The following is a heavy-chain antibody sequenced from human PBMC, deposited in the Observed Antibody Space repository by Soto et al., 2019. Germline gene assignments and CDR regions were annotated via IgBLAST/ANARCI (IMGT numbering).Heavy chain of an antibody. Sequence: GGSLRLSCEASGFTFRTYWMSWVRQAPGKGLEWVATIKQDGSDKYYVDSVRGRFNISRDNAESSLYLQMSSLRAEDTAVYYCVRGCGRSSCPYYLAVWGKATTVTVSS. CDR3: VRGCGRSSCPYYLAV. CDR1: GFTFRTYW. V-gene: IGHV3-7*01. J-gene: IGHJ6*03. CDR2: IKQDGSDK. D-gene: IGHD2-2*01.